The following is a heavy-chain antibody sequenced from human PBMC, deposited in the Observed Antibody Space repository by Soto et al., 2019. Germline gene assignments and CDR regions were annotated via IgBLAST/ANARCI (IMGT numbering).Heavy chain of an antibody. CDR2: ISWNSGSI. V-gene: IGHV3-9*01. CDR1: GFSFDDYA. CDR3: AKGGPYYSYYMDV. J-gene: IGHJ6*03. Sequence: GGSLRLSCAASGFSFDDYAMHWVRQAPGKGLEWVSGISWNSGSIGYADSLKGRFTISRDNAKNSLYLQMNSLRAEDTALYYYAKGGPYYSYYMDVWGKGTTVTVSS.